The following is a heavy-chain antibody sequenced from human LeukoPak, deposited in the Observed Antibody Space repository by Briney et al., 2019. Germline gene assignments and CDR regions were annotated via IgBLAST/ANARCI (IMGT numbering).Heavy chain of an antibody. CDR1: GFAFNFYA. J-gene: IGHJ4*02. D-gene: IGHD1-7*01. CDR3: ARVTSLTGTIFDS. CDR2: LSGSGGST. V-gene: IGHV3-23*01. Sequence: GGSLRLSCAASGFAFNFYAMSWVRQAPGKGLEWVSGLSGSGGSTYYADSVQGRFTISRDNSKNTLYLQMSSLRVEDTAVYYCARVTSLTGTIFDSWGQGTLVTVSS.